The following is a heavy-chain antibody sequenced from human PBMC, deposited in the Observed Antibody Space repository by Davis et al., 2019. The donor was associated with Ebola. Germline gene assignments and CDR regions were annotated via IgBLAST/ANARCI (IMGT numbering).Heavy chain of an antibody. CDR1: GDSVSSGG. V-gene: IGHV6-1*01. CDR3: ARGWLRSGFDS. D-gene: IGHD5-12*01. J-gene: IGHJ4*02. CDR2: TYYTSKWHN. Sequence: HSQTLSLTCAISGDSVSSGGWNWIRQSPSRGLEWLGRTYYTSKWHNDYAVSVKSRITIDLDTSKNQLSLQLDSVTPEDTAVYYCARGWLRSGFDSWGQGTLVTVSS.